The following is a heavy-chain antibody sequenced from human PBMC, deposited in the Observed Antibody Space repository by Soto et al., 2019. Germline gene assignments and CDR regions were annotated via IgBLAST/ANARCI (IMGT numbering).Heavy chain of an antibody. J-gene: IGHJ4*02. CDR2: ISYDGNNK. CDR1: GFTFSSYG. CDR3: GKEVRGYYHYFDY. V-gene: IGHV3-30*18. D-gene: IGHD3-22*01. Sequence: QVQLVESGGGVVQPGGSLRLSCAASGFTFSSYGMHWVRQAPGKGLEWVAGISYDGNNKYYGDSVKGRFTISRDTSKNMVYLQMDNLRTEDTAVYYCGKEVRGYYHYFDYWGQGTLVTVSS.